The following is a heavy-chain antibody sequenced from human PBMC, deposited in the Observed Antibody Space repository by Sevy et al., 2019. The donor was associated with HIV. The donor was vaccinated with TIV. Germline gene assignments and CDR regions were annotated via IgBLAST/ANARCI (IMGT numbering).Heavy chain of an antibody. J-gene: IGHJ4*02. CDR2: ISVKKGNA. CDR1: GYTFNGYG. V-gene: IGHV1-18*01. CDR3: ARAPNYYDSSACLDY. Sequence: ASVKVSCKASGYTFNGYGINWVRQAPGQGLEWVGWISVKKGNAKYAQEFQGRVAMTTDTSTSTVYMELRSLRSDDTAVYYSARAPNYYDSSACLDYWGQGTLVTVSS. D-gene: IGHD3-22*01.